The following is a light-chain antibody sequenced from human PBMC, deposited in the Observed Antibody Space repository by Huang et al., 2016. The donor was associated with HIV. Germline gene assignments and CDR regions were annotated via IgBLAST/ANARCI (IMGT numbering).Light chain of an antibody. J-gene: IGKJ4*01. CDR3: MQALQTPLT. CDR2: LGS. Sequence: DIVMTQSPLSLPVTPGEPASISCRSSQSLLHSNGYTYLDWYLQKPGQSPQLLIYLGSNRASGVPDRFSGSGSGTDFTLKISRGEAEDVGIYYCMQALQTPLTFGGGTKVEIK. V-gene: IGKV2-28*01. CDR1: QSLLHSNGYTY.